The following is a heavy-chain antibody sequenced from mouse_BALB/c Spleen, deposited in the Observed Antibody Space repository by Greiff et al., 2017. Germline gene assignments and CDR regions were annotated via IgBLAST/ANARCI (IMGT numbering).Heavy chain of an antibody. CDR1: GYAFSSYW. Sequence: VQLQQSGAELVRPGSSVKISCKASGYAFSSYWMNWVKQRPGQGLEWIGQIYPGDGDTNYNGKFKGKATLTADKSSSTAYMQLSSLTSEDSAVYFCARSGGGNYDWYFDVWGAGTTVTVSS. J-gene: IGHJ1*01. D-gene: IGHD2-1*01. CDR2: IYPGDGDT. CDR3: ARSGGGNYDWYFDV. V-gene: IGHV1-80*01.